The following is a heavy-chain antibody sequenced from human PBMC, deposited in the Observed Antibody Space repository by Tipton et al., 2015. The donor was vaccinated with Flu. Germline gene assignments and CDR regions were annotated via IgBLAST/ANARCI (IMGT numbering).Heavy chain of an antibody. D-gene: IGHD6-13*01. J-gene: IGHJ4*02. CDR2: ISTSGST. Sequence: LRLSCTVSGGSISTSYWSWIRQPAGKGLEWIGRISTSGSTNYNASLKSRVTMSVDTSKNQFSLKLSSVTAADTAVYYCARLSSNWYHQLDNWGQGTLVTVSS. CDR3: ARLSSNWYHQLDN. CDR1: GGSISTSY. V-gene: IGHV4-4*07.